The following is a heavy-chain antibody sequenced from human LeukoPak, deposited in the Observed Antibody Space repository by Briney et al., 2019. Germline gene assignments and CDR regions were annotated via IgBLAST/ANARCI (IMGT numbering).Heavy chain of an antibody. J-gene: IGHJ4*02. CDR2: IYHSGST. CDR3: ARVTMPPGGWGNRRYYFDY. Sequence: SETLSLTCAVSGGSISSGGYSWSWIRQPPGKGLEWIGYIYHSGSTYYNPSLKSRVTISVDRSKSQFSLKLSSVTAADTAVYYCARVTMPPGGWGNRRYYFDYWGQGTLVTVSS. D-gene: IGHD2-2*01. CDR1: GGSISSGGYS. V-gene: IGHV4-30-2*01.